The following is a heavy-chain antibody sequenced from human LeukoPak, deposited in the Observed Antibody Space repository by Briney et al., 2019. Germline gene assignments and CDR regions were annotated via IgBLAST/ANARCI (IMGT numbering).Heavy chain of an antibody. CDR3: AREGPAGGDFDY. CDR2: IIPIFGTA. V-gene: IGHV1-69*05. CDR1: GGTFSSYA. J-gene: IGHJ4*02. D-gene: IGHD1-14*01. Sequence: AASVTVSCKASGGTFSSYAISWARQAPGQGLEWMGGIIPIFGTANYAQKFQGRVTITTDESTSTAYMELSSLRSEDTAVYYCAREGPAGGDFDYWGQGTLVTVSS.